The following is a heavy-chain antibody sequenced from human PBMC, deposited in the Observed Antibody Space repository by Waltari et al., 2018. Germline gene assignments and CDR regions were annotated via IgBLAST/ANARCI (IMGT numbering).Heavy chain of an antibody. CDR3: ARSLSGRPSDD. J-gene: IGHJ4*02. Sequence: QLQLQESGPGLVKPSETLSLTCTVSGDSITTGDYYWGWFRQPPGKELEWIANIHYTGNTHYNPSLKSRVTVSVDTSKNQFSLRLSSVTAADTAVNYCARSLSGRPSDDWGQGSLVTVSS. CDR2: IHYTGNT. D-gene: IGHD6-6*01. V-gene: IGHV4-39*01. CDR1: GDSITTGDYY.